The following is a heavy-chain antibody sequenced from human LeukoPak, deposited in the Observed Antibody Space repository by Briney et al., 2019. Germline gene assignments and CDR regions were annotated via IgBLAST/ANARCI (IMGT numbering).Heavy chain of an antibody. Sequence: PGGSLRLSCAASGFTFSSYSMNWVRQAPGKGLEWVSSISSSSSYIYYADSVKGRFTISRDNAKNSLYLQMNSLRAEDTAVYYCAIFPGGGSRWELRPQWFDPWGQGTLVTVSS. CDR3: AIFPGGGSRWELRPQWFDP. CDR1: GFTFSSYS. CDR2: ISSSSSYI. J-gene: IGHJ5*02. V-gene: IGHV3-21*01. D-gene: IGHD1-26*01.